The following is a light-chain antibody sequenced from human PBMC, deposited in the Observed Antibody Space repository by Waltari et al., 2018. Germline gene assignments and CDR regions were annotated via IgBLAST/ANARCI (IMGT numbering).Light chain of an antibody. CDR3: QQANSFPHT. V-gene: IGKV1D-12*01. Sequence: DVQMTQSPSSVSASVGDRVTITCRASQGVNNWLAWYQQKPGKAPKLLIYAASSLESGLQSGFGGRGSGKDFTLTNSGQQPEDFEYYFCQQANSFPHTFGGGTKVEIK. J-gene: IGKJ4*01. CDR1: QGVNNW. CDR2: AAS.